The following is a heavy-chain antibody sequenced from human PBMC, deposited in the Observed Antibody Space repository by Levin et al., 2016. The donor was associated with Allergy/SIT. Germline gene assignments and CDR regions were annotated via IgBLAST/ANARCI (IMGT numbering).Heavy chain of an antibody. D-gene: IGHD5-18*01. CDR3: ARTVGIQVWVAVHYEMDV. CDR1: GFSFSTYG. J-gene: IGHJ6*02. Sequence: GESLKISCSASGFSFSTYGMHWVRQAPGKGLQFVSAVGSNGGLIYYADSVKGRFTISRDNAKNSLYLQMNSLRADDTAVYYCARTVGIQVWVAVHYEMDVWGQGTTVTVSS. CDR2: VGSNGGLI. V-gene: IGHV3-64*04.